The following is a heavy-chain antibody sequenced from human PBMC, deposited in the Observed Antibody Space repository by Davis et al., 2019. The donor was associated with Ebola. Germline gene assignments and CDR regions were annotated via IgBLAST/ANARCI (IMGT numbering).Heavy chain of an antibody. CDR2: IFSNVEK. D-gene: IGHD1-26*01. J-gene: IGHJ6*02. Sequence: SGPTLVKPTETLTLTCTVSGFSLSNARMGVSWIRQPPGKALEWLAHIFSNVEKSYSTSLKSRLTISKDTSKSQVVLTMTNMDPVDTATYYCARIRGIVGATDYYYGMDVWGQGTTVTVSS. CDR1: GFSLSNARMG. V-gene: IGHV2-26*01. CDR3: ARIRGIVGATDYYYGMDV.